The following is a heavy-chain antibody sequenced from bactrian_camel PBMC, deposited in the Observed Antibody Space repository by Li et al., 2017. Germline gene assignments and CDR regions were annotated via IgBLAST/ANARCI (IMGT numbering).Heavy chain of an antibody. Sequence: HVQLVESGGGSVQAGGSLRLSCAFDAYTPANVRMAWFRQAPGKEREGVASLASDGSSIYANSLKGRFSISKDNARNWLDLQMDSIEPGDTARYYCAADRRRHGPPSLRPGDYSVWGQGTQVTVS. V-gene: IGHV3S53*01. J-gene: IGHJ4*01. CDR1: AYTPANVR. D-gene: IGHD2*01. CDR3: AADRRRHGPPSLRPGDYSV. CDR2: LASDGSS.